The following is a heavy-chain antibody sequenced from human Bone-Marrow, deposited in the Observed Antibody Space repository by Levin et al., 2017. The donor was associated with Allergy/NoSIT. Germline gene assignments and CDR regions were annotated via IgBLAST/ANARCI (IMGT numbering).Heavy chain of an antibody. Sequence: SETLSLTCSVSGASVSHFYWSWIRQPPGKGLEWIAYIYYTGTINYNPSLKSRVTISVDTSKNQFSLSLRSMTAADTAVYYCARLPWGGDYFDFWGLGTLVAVSS. V-gene: IGHV4-59*08. D-gene: IGHD7-27*01. CDR3: ARLPWGGDYFDF. J-gene: IGHJ4*02. CDR2: IYYTGTI. CDR1: GASVSHFY.